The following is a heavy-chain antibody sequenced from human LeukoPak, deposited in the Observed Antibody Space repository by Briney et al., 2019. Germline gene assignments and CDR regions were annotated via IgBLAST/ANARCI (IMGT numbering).Heavy chain of an antibody. J-gene: IGHJ4*02. V-gene: IGHV3-21*01. CDR1: GFTFSSYS. D-gene: IGHD1-26*01. CDR2: ISSSSSYI. Sequence: GGSLRLSCAASGFTFSSYSIDWVRQAPGKGLEWVSSISSSSSYIYYADSVTGRFTISRDNAKNSLYLQMNSLRAEDTAVYYCARGGVGATTVFDYWGQGTLVTVSS. CDR3: ARGGVGATTVFDY.